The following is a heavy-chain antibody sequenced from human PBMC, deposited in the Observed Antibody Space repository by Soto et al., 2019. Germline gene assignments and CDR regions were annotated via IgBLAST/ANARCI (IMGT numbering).Heavy chain of an antibody. CDR1: GGSISSGGYY. J-gene: IGHJ4*02. CDR3: ARTHGDYVALLSY. Sequence: QVQLQESGPGLVKPSQTLSLTCTVSGGSISSGGYYCNWIRQLPGKGLEWIGYIYYSGNTHYNPSLEGRVTISVDTSKNQFSLKLASVTAADTAVYYCARTHGDYVALLSYWGQGTLVTVSS. CDR2: IYYSGNT. V-gene: IGHV4-31*03. D-gene: IGHD4-17*01.